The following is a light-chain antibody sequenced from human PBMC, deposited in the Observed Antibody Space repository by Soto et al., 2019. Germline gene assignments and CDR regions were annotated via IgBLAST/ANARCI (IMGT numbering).Light chain of an antibody. CDR3: QQRSDSYT. Sequence: EVVLTQSPATLSLSPGERATLSCRASQTLATYLAWYQQRPGQAPRLLIYDASNRATGIPARFSGSGSGTDFTLTISSLEPEDSAVYYCQQRSDSYTFGQGTTLESK. CDR2: DAS. V-gene: IGKV3-11*01. J-gene: IGKJ2*01. CDR1: QTLATY.